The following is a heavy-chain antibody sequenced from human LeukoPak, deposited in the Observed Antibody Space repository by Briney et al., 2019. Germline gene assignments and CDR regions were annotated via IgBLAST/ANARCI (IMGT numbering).Heavy chain of an antibody. V-gene: IGHV3-30*02. CDR3: GKDYGWNAIVRATEGFEL. J-gene: IGHJ4*02. CDR1: GFAFSSSG. Sequence: GGSLRLSCATSGFAFSSSGMHWVRQAPGKGLEWVAVIWYDGSNEYYADSETGRFTLSRNNSKHTLYQQMNRLRAEDTAVYYCGKDYGWNAIVRATEGFELWGRGTVVSVSS. CDR2: IWYDGSNE. D-gene: IGHD1-26*01.